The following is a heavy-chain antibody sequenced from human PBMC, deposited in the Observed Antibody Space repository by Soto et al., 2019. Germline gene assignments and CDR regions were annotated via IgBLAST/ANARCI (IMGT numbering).Heavy chain of an antibody. V-gene: IGHV3-74*01. CDR2: IDTDGGGT. CDR1: GFTFRSHR. J-gene: IGHJ4*02. Sequence: DVQLVESGGGLVQPGGSLRVSCAASGFTFRSHRIHWVRQAPGKGLEWVSRIDTDGGGTSYADSVKGRFSISTDNAKNTVYLQMTDLRVEDTAVYYCATVFDVWGQGTVVTVSS. CDR3: ATVFDV.